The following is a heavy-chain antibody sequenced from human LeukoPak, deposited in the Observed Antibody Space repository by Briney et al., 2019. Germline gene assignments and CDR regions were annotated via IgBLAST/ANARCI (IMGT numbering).Heavy chain of an antibody. D-gene: IGHD3-10*01. J-gene: IGHJ4*02. CDR1: GFTVSTNY. Sequence: PGGSLRLSCVVSGFTVSTNYMSWVRQAPGKGLEWVSVIYSGGSTYYADSVKGRFTISRDNSKNTLSLQMNSLRAEDTAVYYCGRQTMGFDYWGQGTLVTVSS. CDR3: GRQTMGFDY. V-gene: IGHV3-53*01. CDR2: IYSGGST.